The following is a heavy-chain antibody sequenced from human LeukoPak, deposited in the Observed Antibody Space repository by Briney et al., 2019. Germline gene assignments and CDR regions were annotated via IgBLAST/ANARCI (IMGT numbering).Heavy chain of an antibody. D-gene: IGHD3-22*01. CDR2: IYTSGST. J-gene: IGHJ4*02. Sequence: SETLSLTCTVSGGSISSGSYYWSWIRQPAGKGLEWIGRIYTSGSTNYNPSLKSRVTISVDTSKNQFSLKLSSVTAADTAVYYCARVFYYDSSGYYRYYFDYWGQGTLVTVSS. V-gene: IGHV4-61*02. CDR1: GGSISSGSYY. CDR3: ARVFYYDSSGYYRYYFDY.